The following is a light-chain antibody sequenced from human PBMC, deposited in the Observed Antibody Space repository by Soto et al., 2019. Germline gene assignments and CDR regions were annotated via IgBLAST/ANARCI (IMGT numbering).Light chain of an antibody. J-gene: IGLJ2*01. CDR3: QSYDSSLSVVV. V-gene: IGLV1-40*01. CDR2: GTS. CDR1: SSNIGAGYD. Sequence: QSVLTQPPSVSGAPGQRVTISCTGSSSNIGAGYDVHWYQQLPGTAPKRLIYGTSNRPSGVPDRFSGSKSGTSASLAITGLQAEDEADYYCQSYDSSLSVVVFGGGTKLTV.